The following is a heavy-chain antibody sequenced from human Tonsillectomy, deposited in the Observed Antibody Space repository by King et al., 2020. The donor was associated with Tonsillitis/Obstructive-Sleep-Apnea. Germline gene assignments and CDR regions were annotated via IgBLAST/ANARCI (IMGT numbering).Heavy chain of an antibody. CDR1: GFTFSSYA. Sequence: VQLVESGGGLVQPGGSLRLSCAASGFTFSSYAMSWVRQAPGKGLEWVSPISGSGGSTYYADSVKGRFTISRDNSKNTLYLQMNSLGAEDTAVYYCANARGDYEPYYGMDVWGQGTTVTVSS. CDR3: ANARGDYEPYYGMDV. V-gene: IGHV3-23*04. D-gene: IGHD4-17*01. CDR2: ISGSGGST. J-gene: IGHJ6*02.